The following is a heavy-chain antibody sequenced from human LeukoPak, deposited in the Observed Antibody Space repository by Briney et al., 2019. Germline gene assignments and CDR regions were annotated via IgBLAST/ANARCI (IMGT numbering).Heavy chain of an antibody. J-gene: IGHJ4*02. V-gene: IGHV4-31*03. Sequence: PSETLSLTCTVSGGSIISGGHYWSWLRQHPEKGLEWIGYVYYSGSTYYNPSLKSRVTVSVDTSKSQFSLKLISVTAADTAVYYCARYDNGGYYYIWGQGIQVTVSS. CDR3: ARYDNGGYYYI. D-gene: IGHD3-22*01. CDR1: GGSIISGGHY. CDR2: VYYSGST.